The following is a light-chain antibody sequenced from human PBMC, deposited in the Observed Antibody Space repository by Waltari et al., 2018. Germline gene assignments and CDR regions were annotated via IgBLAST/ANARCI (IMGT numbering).Light chain of an antibody. J-gene: IGLJ7*01. CDR1: SSNIGNNY. Sequence: QSVLTQPPSVSAAPGQRVTISCSGGSSNIGNNYVSWYRQFPGTAPKLLIYEDRERPSCNPGRFSGSKSGTSATLDITGLQAGDEADYYCGTWDSSLSGAVFGGGTHLTVL. CDR3: GTWDSSLSGAV. CDR2: EDR. V-gene: IGLV1-51*02.